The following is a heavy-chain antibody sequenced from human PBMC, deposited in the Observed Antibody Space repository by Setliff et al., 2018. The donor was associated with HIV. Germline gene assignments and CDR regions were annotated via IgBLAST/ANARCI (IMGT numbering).Heavy chain of an antibody. V-gene: IGHV3-53*01. Sequence: PGGSLRLSCEVSGFTVSTNYMTWVRQAPGKGLEWVSTIYGDGRTFYTESVGGRFTISRDNSKNIAYLQMNSLKTEDAAIYYCTRGDYSNYRYYSMDVWGKGTTVTVSS. D-gene: IGHD4-4*01. CDR3: TRGDYSNYRYYSMDV. J-gene: IGHJ6*03. CDR1: GFTVSTNY. CDR2: IYGDGRT.